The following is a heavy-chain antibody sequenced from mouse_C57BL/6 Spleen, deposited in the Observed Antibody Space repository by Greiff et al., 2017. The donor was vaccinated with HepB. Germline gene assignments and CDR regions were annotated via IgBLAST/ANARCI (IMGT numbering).Heavy chain of an antibody. CDR1: GYAFTNYL. Sequence: VQLQQSGAELVRPGTSVKVSCKASGYAFTNYLIEWVKQRPGQGLEWIGVINPGSGGTNYNEKFKGKATLTADKSSSTAYMQLSSLTSEDSAVYFGAREGITTVVESYFDYWGQGTTLTVSS. CDR2: INPGSGGT. D-gene: IGHD1-1*01. J-gene: IGHJ2*01. CDR3: AREGITTVVESYFDY. V-gene: IGHV1-54*01.